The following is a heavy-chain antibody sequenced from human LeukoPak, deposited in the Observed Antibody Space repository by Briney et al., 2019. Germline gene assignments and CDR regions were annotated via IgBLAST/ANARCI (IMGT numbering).Heavy chain of an antibody. V-gene: IGHV4-39*01. CDR1: GGSISSSSYY. D-gene: IGHD3-10*01. Sequence: SETLSLTCTVSGGSISSSSYYWGWIRQPPGKGLEWIGSIYYSGSTYYNPSLKSRVTISVDTSKNQFSLKLSSVTAADTAVYYCARGWYASGSYYRWGQGTLVTVSS. CDR3: ARGWYASGSYYR. CDR2: IYYSGST. J-gene: IGHJ4*02.